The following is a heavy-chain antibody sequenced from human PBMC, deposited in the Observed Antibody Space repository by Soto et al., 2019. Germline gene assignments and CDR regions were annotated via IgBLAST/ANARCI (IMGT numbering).Heavy chain of an antibody. J-gene: IGHJ5*02. CDR3: ARVPRYTSDIVEVPAVMFDDWFVP. CDR1: GYTFSSYA. D-gene: IGHD2-2*01. V-gene: IGHV1-3*01. Sequence: GASVKVSCKASGYTFSSYAVQWVRQAPGQSLEWIGWIHAGNGDTKYSQKLHGRVTLTRDTSANTACMDLSSLRSEDTAVYYCARVPRYTSDIVEVPAVMFDDWFVPWGQGTLVTVSA. CDR2: IHAGNGDT.